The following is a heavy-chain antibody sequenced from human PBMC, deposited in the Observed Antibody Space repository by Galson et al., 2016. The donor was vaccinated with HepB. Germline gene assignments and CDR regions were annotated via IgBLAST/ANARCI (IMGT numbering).Heavy chain of an antibody. Sequence: SLRLSCAASGFTFDDYAMHWVRQAPGKGLEWVSGISWNSGTIGYADSVKGRFTISRDNAKNSLYLQMNSLRAEDTALYYCAKDFDYGFYGMDVWGQGTTVTVSS. CDR2: ISWNSGTI. J-gene: IGHJ6*02. V-gene: IGHV3-9*01. CDR3: AKDFDYGFYGMDV. D-gene: IGHD3-3*01. CDR1: GFTFDDYA.